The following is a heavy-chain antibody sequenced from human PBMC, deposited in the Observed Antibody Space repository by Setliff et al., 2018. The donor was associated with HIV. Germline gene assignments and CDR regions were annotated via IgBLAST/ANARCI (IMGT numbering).Heavy chain of an antibody. D-gene: IGHD2-2*01. Sequence: GGSLRLSCAASGFTFSSYAMHWVRQAPGKGLEWVAVISYDGSNKYYADSVKGRFTISRDNSKNTLYLQMNSLRAEDTAIYYCATDFSISAWGQGTLVTVSS. V-gene: IGHV3-30*07. CDR1: GFTFSSYA. J-gene: IGHJ1*01. CDR3: ATDFSISA. CDR2: ISYDGSNK.